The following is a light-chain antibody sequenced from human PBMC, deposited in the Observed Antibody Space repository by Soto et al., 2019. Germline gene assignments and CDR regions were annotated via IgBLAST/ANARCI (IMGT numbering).Light chain of an antibody. Sequence: DIQMTQSPSSLSASVGYRVTIVCRASQSISSYLNWYQQKPGKAPKLLIYAASSLQSAVPSRFSGSGSGTEFTLTVSSLEAEDFATYYCQQTYRTPFTFGGGTKVDIK. CDR2: AAS. CDR1: QSISSY. CDR3: QQTYRTPFT. J-gene: IGKJ4*01. V-gene: IGKV1-39*01.